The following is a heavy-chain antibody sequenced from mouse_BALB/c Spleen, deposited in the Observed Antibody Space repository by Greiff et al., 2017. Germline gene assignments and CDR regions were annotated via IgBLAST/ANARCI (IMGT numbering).Heavy chain of an antibody. D-gene: IGHD2-12*01. CDR2: IRLKSNNYAT. Sequence: EVKVEESGGGLVQPGGSMKLSCVASGFTFSNYWMNWVRQSPEKGLEWVAEIRLKSNNYATHYAESVKGRFTISRDDSKSSVYLQMNNLRAEDTGIYYCTRGGYYSWFAYWGQGTLVTVSA. CDR1: GFTFSNYW. V-gene: IGHV6-6*02. J-gene: IGHJ3*01. CDR3: TRGGYYSWFAY.